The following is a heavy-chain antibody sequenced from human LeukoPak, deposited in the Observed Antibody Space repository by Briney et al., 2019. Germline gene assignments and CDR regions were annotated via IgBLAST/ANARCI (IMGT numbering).Heavy chain of an antibody. D-gene: IGHD6-19*01. J-gene: IGHJ3*02. Sequence: PSETLSLTCTVSGGSISSSYWSWIRQAPGKGPEWIGYIFYTGSNDYSPSLKSRVTISVDTSKNQFSLRVNSVTAADTAVYYCARAIYSRAWYAFDIWGQGTMVTVSS. V-gene: IGHV4-59*01. CDR1: GGSISSSY. CDR2: IFYTGSN. CDR3: ARAIYSRAWYAFDI.